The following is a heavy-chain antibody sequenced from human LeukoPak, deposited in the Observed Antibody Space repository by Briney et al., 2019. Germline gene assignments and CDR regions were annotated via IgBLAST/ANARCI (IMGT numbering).Heavy chain of an antibody. D-gene: IGHD1-26*01. CDR2: ISPNSGGT. V-gene: IGHV1-2*02. Sequence: EASMTVSCKASGYTFTGYHMHWVRQAPGQGLEWMGWISPNSGGTVYAQRFQDRVTMTRDTSISTAYMELSSLRSDDTAVYYCARDDSGSYYNAFDMWGQGTMVTVS. CDR3: ARDDSGSYYNAFDM. CDR1: GYTFTGYH. J-gene: IGHJ3*02.